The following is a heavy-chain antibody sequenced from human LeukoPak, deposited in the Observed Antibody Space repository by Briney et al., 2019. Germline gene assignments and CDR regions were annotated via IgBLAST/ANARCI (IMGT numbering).Heavy chain of an antibody. CDR2: INSDGSIT. J-gene: IGHJ5*02. Sequence: GGSLRLSCAASGFTFTTYWMHWVRQAPGKGLVWVSHINSDGSITSYADSVKGRFTISRDNAKNTLYLQMNSLRAEDTAVYYCVSLYCGSTSCSAWGQGILVTVSS. CDR1: GFTFTTYW. CDR3: VSLYCGSTSCSA. V-gene: IGHV3-74*01. D-gene: IGHD2-2*01.